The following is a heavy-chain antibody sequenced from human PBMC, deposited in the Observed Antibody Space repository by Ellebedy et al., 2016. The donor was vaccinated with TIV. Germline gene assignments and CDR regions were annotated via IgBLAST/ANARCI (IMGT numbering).Heavy chain of an antibody. V-gene: IGHV3-23*01. CDR3: TKGSISSCRPPCWYYYGMDV. J-gene: IGHJ6*02. CDR2: ISGPGDNA. CDR1: GFTFTNYG. Sequence: PGGSLRLSCAASGFTFTNYGMIWVRQTPGKGLEWVSGISGPGDNAYYADSVKGRFTISRDNSKNTVFLQMNSLRAEDTAKYYCTKGSISSCRPPCWYYYGMDVWGLGTTVTVSS. D-gene: IGHD3-3*02.